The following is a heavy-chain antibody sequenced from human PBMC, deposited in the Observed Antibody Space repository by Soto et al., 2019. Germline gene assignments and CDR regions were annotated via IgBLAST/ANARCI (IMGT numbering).Heavy chain of an antibody. V-gene: IGHV3-30-3*01. Sequence: QVQLEESGGGVVQPGRSLRLSCAASGFTFSSYAMHWVRQAPGKGLEWVAVISYDGSNKYYADSVKGRFTISRDNSKNTLYLQMNSLRAEDTAVYYSARGYEWSPDYWGQGTLVTVSS. D-gene: IGHD3-3*01. CDR3: ARGYEWSPDY. J-gene: IGHJ4*02. CDR1: GFTFSSYA. CDR2: ISYDGSNK.